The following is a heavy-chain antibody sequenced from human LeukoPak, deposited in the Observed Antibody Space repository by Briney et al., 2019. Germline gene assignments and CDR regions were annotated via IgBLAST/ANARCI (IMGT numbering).Heavy chain of an antibody. V-gene: IGHV4-61*01. J-gene: IGHJ4*02. D-gene: IGHD1-26*01. CDR2: IYHTGST. Sequence: SETLSLTCTVSGGSVSSGSVSSYYWYWIRQPPGKGLEYIGCIYHTGSTNYNPSLKSRVTISVDTSKNQFSLNLKSVTAADTAVYYCAWGHQWKPLDYWGQGTLVAVSS. CDR1: GGSVSSGSVSSYY. CDR3: AWGHQWKPLDY.